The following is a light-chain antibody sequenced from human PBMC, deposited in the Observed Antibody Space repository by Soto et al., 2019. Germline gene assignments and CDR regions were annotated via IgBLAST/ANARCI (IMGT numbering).Light chain of an antibody. V-gene: IGLV2-14*01. J-gene: IGLJ1*01. CDR2: DVT. CDR1: SSDVGGHNA. Sequence: QSALTQPASVSGSPGQSITISCTGTSSDVGGHNAVSWYRQDPGKAPKLVIYDVTNRPSGVSNRFSGSKSGNTASLTISGLQTEDEADYYCSSFTISITYVFGTGTQLTVL. CDR3: SSFTISITYV.